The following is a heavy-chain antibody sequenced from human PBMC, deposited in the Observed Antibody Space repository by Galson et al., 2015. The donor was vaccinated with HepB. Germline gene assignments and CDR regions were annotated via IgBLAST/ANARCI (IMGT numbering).Heavy chain of an antibody. CDR1: GFTFSSYA. Sequence: SLRLSCAASGFTFSSYAMHWVRQAPGKGLEWVAVISYDGSNKYYADSVKGRFTISRDNAKNSLYLQMNSLRAEDTAVYYCARDRLVLDYWGQGTLVTVSS. V-gene: IGHV3-30*04. J-gene: IGHJ4*02. D-gene: IGHD6-19*01. CDR3: ARDRLVLDY. CDR2: ISYDGSNK.